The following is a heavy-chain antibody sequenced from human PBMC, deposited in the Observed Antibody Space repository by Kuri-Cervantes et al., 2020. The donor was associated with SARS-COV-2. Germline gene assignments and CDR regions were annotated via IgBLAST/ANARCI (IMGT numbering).Heavy chain of an antibody. D-gene: IGHD1-26*01. CDR3: SREVRGSYHTSYFDY. CDR2: INSDGSST. J-gene: IGHJ4*02. CDR1: GFTFSSYW. Sequence: LSLTCAASGFTFSSYWMHWVRQAPGKGLVWVSRINSDGSSTSYADSVKGRFTISRDNAKNTLYLQMNSLRAEDTAVYYCSREVRGSYHTSYFDYWGQGTLVTVSS. V-gene: IGHV3-74*01.